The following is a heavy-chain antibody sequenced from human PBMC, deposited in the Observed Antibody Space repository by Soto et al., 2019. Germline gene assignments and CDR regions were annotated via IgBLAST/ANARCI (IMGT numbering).Heavy chain of an antibody. V-gene: IGHV3-23*01. J-gene: IGHJ4*02. Sequence: PGGSLRLYCEASGFIFNDYAMSWVRQAPGKGLEWVSAISGSGGSTYYADSVKGRFTISRDNSKNTLYLQMNSLRAEDTAVYYCAKEGAVAPIVYWGQGTLITVSS. CDR2: ISGSGGST. D-gene: IGHD6-19*01. CDR1: GFIFNDYA. CDR3: AKEGAVAPIVY.